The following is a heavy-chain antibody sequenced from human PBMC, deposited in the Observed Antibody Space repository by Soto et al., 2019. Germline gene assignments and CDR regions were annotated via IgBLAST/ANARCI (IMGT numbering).Heavy chain of an antibody. Sequence: QVQLVQSGAEVKKPGASVKVSCKASGYTFTSYGISWVRQAPGQGLEWMGWSSGYNGNTNYAQKLQGRVTMTTDTASRTAYMEPRSLRSDDTAVYYCARDKGAYCGGDCYSTWFDPWGQGTLVTVSS. D-gene: IGHD2-21*02. V-gene: IGHV1-18*01. CDR1: GYTFTSYG. J-gene: IGHJ5*02. CDR3: ARDKGAYCGGDCYSTWFDP. CDR2: SSGYNGNT.